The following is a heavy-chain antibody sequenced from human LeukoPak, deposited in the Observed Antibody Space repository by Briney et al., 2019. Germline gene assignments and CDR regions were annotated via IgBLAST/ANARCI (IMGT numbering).Heavy chain of an antibody. Sequence: GGSLRLSCAASGFTFSSYSMNWVRQAPGKGLEWVSSISSSSSYIYYADSVKGRFTISRDNAKNSLYLQMNSLRAEDTAVYYCARELPRGQYSSGSWFDPWGQGTLVTVSS. CDR1: GFTFSSYS. CDR3: ARELPRGQYSSGSWFDP. V-gene: IGHV3-21*04. J-gene: IGHJ5*02. CDR2: ISSSSSYI. D-gene: IGHD6-19*01.